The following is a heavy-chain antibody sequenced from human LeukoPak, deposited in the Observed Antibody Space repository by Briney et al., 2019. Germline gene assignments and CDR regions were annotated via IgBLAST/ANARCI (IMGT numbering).Heavy chain of an antibody. CDR2: ISGSGGST. CDR1: GFTFSSYA. D-gene: IGHD2-2*01. Sequence: PGGSLRLSCAASGFTFSSYAMSWVRQAPGKGLEWVSAISGSGGSTYYADSVKGRFTISRDNSKNTLYLQMNSLRAEDTAVYYCAKGWGYCSSTSCSYNWFDPWGQGTLVTVSS. J-gene: IGHJ5*02. V-gene: IGHV3-23*01. CDR3: AKGWGYCSSTSCSYNWFDP.